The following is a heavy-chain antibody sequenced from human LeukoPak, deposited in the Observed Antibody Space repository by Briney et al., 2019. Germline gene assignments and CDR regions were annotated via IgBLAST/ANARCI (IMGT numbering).Heavy chain of an antibody. CDR1: GFTFSSYA. J-gene: IGHJ6*02. CDR3: AKGIGWTAMVYYYYGMDV. D-gene: IGHD5-18*01. CDR2: ISGSGGST. V-gene: IGHV3-23*01. Sequence: PGGSLRLSCAASGFTFSSYAMSWVRQAPGKGLEWVLAISGSGGSTYYADSVKGRFTISRDNSKNTLYLQMNSLRAEDTAVYYCAKGIGWTAMVYYYYGMDVWGQGTTVTVSS.